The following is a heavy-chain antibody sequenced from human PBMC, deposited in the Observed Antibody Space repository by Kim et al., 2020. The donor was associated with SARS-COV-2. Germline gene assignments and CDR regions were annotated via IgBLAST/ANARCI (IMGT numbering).Heavy chain of an antibody. CDR3: TTDPPPILLWFGELLYDNGFYGMDV. J-gene: IGHJ6*02. V-gene: IGHV3-15*01. Sequence: GGSLRLSCAASGFTFSNAWMSWVRQAPGKGLEWVGRIKSKTDGGTTDYAAPVKGRFTISRDDSKNTLYLQMNSLKTEDTAVYYCTTDPPPILLWFGELLYDNGFYGMDVWGQGTTVTVSS. CDR2: IKSKTDGGTT. D-gene: IGHD3-10*01. CDR1: GFTFSNAW.